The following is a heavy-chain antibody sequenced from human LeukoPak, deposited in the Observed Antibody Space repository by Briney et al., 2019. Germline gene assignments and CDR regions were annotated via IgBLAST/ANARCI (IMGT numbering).Heavy chain of an antibody. CDR3: ARGVGRFCTSSSCYLSFVY. V-gene: IGHV4-38-2*02. J-gene: IGHJ4*02. D-gene: IGHD2-2*01. CDR1: GSSISNGFF. CDR2: IQNGGDS. Sequence: SETLSLTCNVSGSSISNGFFWAWIRQSPGKGLEWMGSIQNGGDSYYNPSLKSRTTMSVDTSKNQFSLKLTSVTAADTAVFYCARGVGRFCTSSSCYLSFVYWGQGTLVTVSS.